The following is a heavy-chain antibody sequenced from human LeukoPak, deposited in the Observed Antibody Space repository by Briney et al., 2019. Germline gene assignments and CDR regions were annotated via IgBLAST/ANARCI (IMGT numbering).Heavy chain of an antibody. Sequence: SETLSLTCTVSGGSISSYYWSWLRQPPGKGLEWIGYIYYSGSTNYNPSLKSRVTISVDTSKNQFSLKLSSVTAADTAVYYCARGTTALNYYYYYMDVWGKGTTVTVSS. CDR3: ARGTTALNYYYYYMDV. J-gene: IGHJ6*03. CDR1: GGSISSYY. D-gene: IGHD4-17*01. CDR2: IYYSGST. V-gene: IGHV4-59*01.